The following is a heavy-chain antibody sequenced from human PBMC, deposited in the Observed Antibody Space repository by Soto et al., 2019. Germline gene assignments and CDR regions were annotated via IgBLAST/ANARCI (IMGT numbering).Heavy chain of an antibody. CDR2: ISGSGGTT. D-gene: IGHD2-21*01. V-gene: IGHV3-23*01. Sequence: EVQLLESGGGLGQPGGSLRLSCAASGFTFSSYAMSWVRQAPGKGLEWVSSISGSGGTTYYADSVKCRFTISRDNSKNILYLELNTLTAENTAIYCCTRDSIPVCGGDCYPNFALWGQAALVTVSS. CDR3: TRDSIPVCGGDCYPNFAL. CDR1: GFTFSSYA. J-gene: IGHJ5*02.